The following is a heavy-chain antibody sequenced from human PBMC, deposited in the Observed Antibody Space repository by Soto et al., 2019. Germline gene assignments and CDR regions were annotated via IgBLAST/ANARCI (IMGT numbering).Heavy chain of an antibody. V-gene: IGHV3-23*01. CDR3: AKEEGNYYDSSGYYYY. D-gene: IGHD3-22*01. J-gene: IGHJ4*02. CDR1: GFTFSSYA. CDR2: ISGSGGST. Sequence: GGSLRLSCAASGFTFSSYAMSWVRQAPGKGLEWVSAISGSGGSTYYADSVKGRFTISRDKSKNTLYLQMNSLRAEDTAVYYCAKEEGNYYDSSGYYYYWGQGTLVTVSS.